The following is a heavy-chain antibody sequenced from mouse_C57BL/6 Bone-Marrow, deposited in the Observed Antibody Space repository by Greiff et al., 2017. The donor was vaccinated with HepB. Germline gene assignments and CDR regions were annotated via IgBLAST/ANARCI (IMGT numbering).Heavy chain of an antibody. CDR1: GYTFTTYP. D-gene: IGHD4-1*01. J-gene: IGHJ2*01. CDR3: ALRGYWDNYFDY. Sequence: VQGVESGAELVKPGASVKMSCKASGYTFTTYPIEWMKQNHGKSLEWIGNFHPYNDDTKYNEKFKGKATLTVEKSSSTVYLELSRLTSDDSAVYYCALRGYWDNYFDYWGQGTTLTVSS. V-gene: IGHV1-47*01. CDR2: FHPYNDDT.